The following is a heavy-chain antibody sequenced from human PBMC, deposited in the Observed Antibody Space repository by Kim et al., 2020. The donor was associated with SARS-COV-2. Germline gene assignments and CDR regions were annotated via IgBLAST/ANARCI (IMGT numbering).Heavy chain of an antibody. CDR1: GGSFSGYY. V-gene: IGHV4-34*01. Sequence: SETLSLTCAVYGGSFSGYYWSWIRQPPGKGLEWIGEINHSGSTNYNPSLKSRVTISVDTSKNQFSLKLSSVTAADTAVYYCARGDYSNFPGYWGQGTLVTVSS. D-gene: IGHD4-4*01. CDR2: INHSGST. J-gene: IGHJ4*02. CDR3: ARGDYSNFPGY.